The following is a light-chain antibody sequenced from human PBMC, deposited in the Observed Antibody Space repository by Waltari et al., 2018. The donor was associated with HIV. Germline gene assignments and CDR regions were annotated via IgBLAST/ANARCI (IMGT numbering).Light chain of an antibody. Sequence: DIQMTQSPSSLSASVGDRVTITCRASQGISDHLAWFQQKPGKAPKSLIYAASNLQSGVPSKFSGSGSGTVFNLTISSLQPEDSATYFCQQLNSYPHTFGQGTKLEIK. J-gene: IGKJ2*01. CDR2: AAS. CDR3: QQLNSYPHT. CDR1: QGISDH. V-gene: IGKV1-16*02.